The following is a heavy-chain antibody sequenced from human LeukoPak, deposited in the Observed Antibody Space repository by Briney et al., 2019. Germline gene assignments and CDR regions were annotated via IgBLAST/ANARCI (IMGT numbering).Heavy chain of an antibody. CDR1: GFTVSSNY. CDR2: IYSGGST. Sequence: PGGSLRLSCAASGFTVSSNYMSWVRQAPGKGLEWVSVIYSGGSTYYADSVKGRFTISSDNSKNTLYLQMNSLRAEDTAVYYCARDSGYYSEDAFDIWGQGTMVTVSS. V-gene: IGHV3-53*01. D-gene: IGHD3-22*01. J-gene: IGHJ3*02. CDR3: ARDSGYYSEDAFDI.